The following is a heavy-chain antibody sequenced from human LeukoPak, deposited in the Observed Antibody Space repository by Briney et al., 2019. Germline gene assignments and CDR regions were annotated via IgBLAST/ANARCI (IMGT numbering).Heavy chain of an antibody. CDR2: IYESGTT. V-gene: IGHV4-34*01. Sequence: KPSETLSLTCAVYGESLNSYYWSWVRPPPGEGLEWIGEIYESGTTEYNPSLKSRVTISMVPSKQQFSLSLSSVTAADTAVYFCARGVGSSGWYVPHNFFDSWGQGTLVTVSS. J-gene: IGHJ4*02. CDR3: ARGVGSSGWYVPHNFFDS. CDR1: GESLNSYY. D-gene: IGHD6-19*01.